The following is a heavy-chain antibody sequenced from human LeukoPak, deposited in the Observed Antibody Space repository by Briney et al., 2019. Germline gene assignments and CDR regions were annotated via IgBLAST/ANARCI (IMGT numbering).Heavy chain of an antibody. CDR2: IKQDGSEK. CDR1: GFTFSSYW. Sequence: GGSLRLSCAASGFTFSSYWMSWVRQAPGKGLEWVANIKQDGSEKYYVDSVKGRFTISRDNAKNSLYLQMNSLRAEDTAVYYCARDTQITMVRGVLSYYFDYWGQGTLVTVSS. V-gene: IGHV3-7*01. CDR3: ARDTQITMVRGVLSYYFDY. D-gene: IGHD3-10*01. J-gene: IGHJ4*02.